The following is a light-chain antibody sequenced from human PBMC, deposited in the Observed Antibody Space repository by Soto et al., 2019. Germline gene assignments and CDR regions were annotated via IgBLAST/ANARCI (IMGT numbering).Light chain of an antibody. CDR1: SSNIGAGYD. CDR3: QSYDSSLSGYV. J-gene: IGLJ1*01. Sequence: QSVLTQPPSVSGAPGQRVTISCTGSSSNIGAGYDVHWYQQLPGPAPKLLIYGNSNRPSGVPDQFSGSKSGTSASLAITGLQAEDEADYCCQSYDSSLSGYVFGTGTKLPVL. V-gene: IGLV1-40*01. CDR2: GNS.